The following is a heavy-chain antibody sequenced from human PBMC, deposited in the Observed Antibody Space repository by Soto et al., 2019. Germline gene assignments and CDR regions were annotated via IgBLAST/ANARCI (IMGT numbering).Heavy chain of an antibody. CDR3: ARTVGLPGP. CDR1: GDSVSSNSAA. Sequence: SQTLSLTCAISGDSVSSNSAAWNWIRQSPSRGLEWLGRTYYRSKWYKEYAASVKSRITINPDTSKNQFSLQLNSVSPEDTAVYFLARTVGLPGPWGPGSPVTVSS. CDR2: TYYRSKWYK. J-gene: IGHJ6*01. V-gene: IGHV6-1*01. D-gene: IGHD1-26*01.